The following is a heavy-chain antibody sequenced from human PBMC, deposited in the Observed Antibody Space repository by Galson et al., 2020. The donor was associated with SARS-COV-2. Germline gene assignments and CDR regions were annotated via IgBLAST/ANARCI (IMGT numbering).Heavy chain of an antibody. J-gene: IGHJ5*02. CDR2: MNPNSGNT. D-gene: IGHD6-13*01. CDR3: ATYSGSSMRGVDA. CDR1: GYTFTDYD. Sequence: ASVKVSCKASGYTFTDYDINWVRQATGQGLEWMGWMNPNSGNTGYAQKFQGRVTMTRDTSISTAYMELSSLRSEDTAVYYCATYSGSSMRGVDAWGQGTLVTVSS. V-gene: IGHV1-8*01.